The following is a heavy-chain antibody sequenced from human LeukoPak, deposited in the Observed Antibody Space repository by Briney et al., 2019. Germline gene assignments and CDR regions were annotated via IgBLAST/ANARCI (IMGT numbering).Heavy chain of an antibody. CDR1: GYTFTDYY. J-gene: IGHJ4*02. V-gene: IGHV1-18*04. CDR2: ISAYNGNT. CDR3: ARSTGDYYDSSGYFWNDY. D-gene: IGHD3-22*01. Sequence: ASVKVSCKASGYTFTDYYMHWVRQAPGQGLEWMGWISAYNGNTNYAQKLQGRVTMTTDTSTSTAYMELRSLRSDDTAVYYCARSTGDYYDSSGYFWNDYWGQGTLVTVSS.